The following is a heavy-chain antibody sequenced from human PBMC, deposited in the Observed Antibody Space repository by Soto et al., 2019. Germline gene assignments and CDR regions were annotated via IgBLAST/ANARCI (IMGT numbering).Heavy chain of an antibody. CDR1: GFTFSSYG. D-gene: IGHD2-21*02. J-gene: IGHJ4*02. CDR3: AREEDWGGDCYFDY. V-gene: IGHV3-33*01. CDR2: IWYDGSNK. Sequence: QVQLVESGGGVVQPGRSLRLSCAASGFTFSSYGMHWVRQAPGKGLEWVAVIWYDGSNKYYADSVKGRFTISRDNSKNTLYLQMNSLRADDTAVYYCAREEDWGGDCYFDYWGQGTLVTVSS.